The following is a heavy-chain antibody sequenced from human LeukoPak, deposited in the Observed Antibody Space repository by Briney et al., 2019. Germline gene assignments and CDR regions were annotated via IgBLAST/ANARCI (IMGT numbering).Heavy chain of an antibody. D-gene: IGHD4-17*01. CDR2: IKSDGTST. J-gene: IGHJ2*01. CDR1: GFTFRRHW. Sequence: GGSLRLSCAASGFTFRRHWVHWVRQAPGKGLVWVSRIKSDGTSTTYADSVKGRFTISRDNAKNTLYLQMTSLRVEDTAEYFCAREDYDDDGWYFDLWGRGTLVTVSS. CDR3: AREDYDDDGWYFDL. V-gene: IGHV3-74*01.